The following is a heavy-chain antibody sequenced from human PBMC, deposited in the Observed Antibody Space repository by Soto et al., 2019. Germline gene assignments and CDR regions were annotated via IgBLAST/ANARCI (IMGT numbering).Heavy chain of an antibody. V-gene: IGHV3-23*01. CDR2: ISGSGGST. CDR3: ARAYSSGWYPSGY. Sequence: EVQLLESGGGLVQPGGSLRLSCAASGFTFTTYAMTWVRQAPGKGLEWVSAISGSGGSTYYADSVKGRFTISRDNSKNTLYLEMNSLRAEDTAVYYCARAYSSGWYPSGYWGQGTLVTVSS. CDR1: GFTFTTYA. J-gene: IGHJ4*02. D-gene: IGHD6-19*01.